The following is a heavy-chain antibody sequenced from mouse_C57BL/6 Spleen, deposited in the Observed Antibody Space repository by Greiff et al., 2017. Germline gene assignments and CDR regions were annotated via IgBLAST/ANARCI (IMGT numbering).Heavy chain of an antibody. Sequence: QVQLQQSGAELARPGASVKMSCKASGYTFTSYTMHWVKQRPGQGLEWIGYINPSSGYTKYNQKFKDKATLTADKSSSTAYMQLSSLTSEDSAVYYCARDDGTGYAMDYWGQGTSVTVSS. V-gene: IGHV1-4*01. J-gene: IGHJ4*01. CDR2: INPSSGYT. CDR3: ARDDGTGYAMDY. D-gene: IGHD2-12*01. CDR1: GYTFTSYT.